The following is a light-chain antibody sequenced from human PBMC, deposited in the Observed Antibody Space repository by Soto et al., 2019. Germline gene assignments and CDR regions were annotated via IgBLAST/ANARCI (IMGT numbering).Light chain of an antibody. Sequence: DIQMTQPPSTLSASVGDRVSITCRAGQSISRQLAWYQQKPGKAPNLLIYQASNFETGVPSSFTCSGSGTEVTLTISSLQPADLATYYCLQYQSYRTFGQSTEVEV. CDR1: QSISRQ. V-gene: IGKV1-5*03. CDR3: LQYQSYRT. J-gene: IGKJ1*01. CDR2: QAS.